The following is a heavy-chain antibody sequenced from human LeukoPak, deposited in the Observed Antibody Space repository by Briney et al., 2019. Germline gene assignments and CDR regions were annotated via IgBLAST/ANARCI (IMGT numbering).Heavy chain of an antibody. J-gene: IGHJ4*02. CDR2: ISGSGGST. Sequence: GGSLRLSCAASGFTFSSYAMSWVRQAPGKGLEWVSAISGSGGSTYYADSVKGRFTISRDNSKNTPYLQMNSLRAEDTAVYYCAKGKGDYGDYVVDYWGQGTLVTVSS. CDR1: GFTFSSYA. CDR3: AKGKGDYGDYVVDY. V-gene: IGHV3-23*01. D-gene: IGHD4-17*01.